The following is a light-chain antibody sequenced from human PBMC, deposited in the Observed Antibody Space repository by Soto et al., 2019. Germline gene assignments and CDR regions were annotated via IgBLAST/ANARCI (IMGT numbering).Light chain of an antibody. CDR3: SSYAGSNMYV. CDR1: RNDIGGYNY. Sequence: QSALTQPPSASGSPGQSVTISCTGTRNDIGGYNYVSWYQQYPGKAPKLMLYEVIKRPSGVPDRFSGSKSGYTASLTVSGLQAEDEADYYCSSYAGSNMYVFGTGTKLTVL. J-gene: IGLJ1*01. CDR2: EVI. V-gene: IGLV2-8*01.